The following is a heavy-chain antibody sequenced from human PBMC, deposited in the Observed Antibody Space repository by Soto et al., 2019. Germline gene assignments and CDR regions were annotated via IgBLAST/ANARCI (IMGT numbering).Heavy chain of an antibody. D-gene: IGHD2-2*01. CDR2: ISGSGGST. CDR1: GFNFRSYA. CDR3: AKVPRGYCSSTSCSSAFDY. J-gene: IGHJ4*02. Sequence: GGSLRISCASSGFNFRSYAMSWVRQAPGKGLEWVSAISGSGGSTYYAASVKGRFTISRDNSKNTLYLQMNSLRAEDTAVYYCAKVPRGYCSSTSCSSAFDYWGQGTLVTVSS. V-gene: IGHV3-23*01.